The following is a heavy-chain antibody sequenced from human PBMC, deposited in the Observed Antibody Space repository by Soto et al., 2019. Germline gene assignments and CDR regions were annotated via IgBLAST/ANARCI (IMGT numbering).Heavy chain of an antibody. D-gene: IGHD6-25*01. CDR3: TKARGYNGNYSPF. V-gene: IGHV3-48*02. CDR1: GIIVTDSS. Sequence: DVELVESGGGLVQPGGSVRLSCAVSGIIVTDSSMTWVRQAPGKGLEWIALISAGASAIYYAASFKGRFTVSTDTANNSVSLQMRRLRDEDTAVYYCTKARGYNGNYSPFWGQGTLVTVSS. CDR2: ISAGASAI. J-gene: IGHJ4*02.